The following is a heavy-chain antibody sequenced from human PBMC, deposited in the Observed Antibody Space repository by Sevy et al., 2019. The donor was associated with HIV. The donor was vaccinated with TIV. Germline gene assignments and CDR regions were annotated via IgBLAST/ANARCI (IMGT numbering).Heavy chain of an antibody. V-gene: IGHV3-30-3*01. Sequence: GGSLRLSCAASGFTFSSYAIHWVRQAPGKGLEWVAVISYDGSNKYYADSVKGRFTISRDNSKNTLYLQMNSLRAEDTAVYYCARDYYDSSGYVYWGQGTLVTVSS. CDR3: ARDYYDSSGYVY. J-gene: IGHJ4*02. D-gene: IGHD3-22*01. CDR2: ISYDGSNK. CDR1: GFTFSSYA.